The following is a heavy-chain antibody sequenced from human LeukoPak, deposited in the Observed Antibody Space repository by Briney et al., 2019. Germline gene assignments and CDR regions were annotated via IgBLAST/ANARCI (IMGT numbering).Heavy chain of an antibody. CDR1: GDSVSTNGVA. Sequence: SQTLSLTCGISGDSVSTNGVAWNWIRQSPLRGLEWLGRTYYRSKWYNDYAVSVKSRITINPDTSRNQFSLQLNSVTPEDTAVYYCARGRSSAFDTWGQGTVVTVSS. CDR2: TYYRSKWYN. V-gene: IGHV6-1*01. J-gene: IGHJ3*02. CDR3: ARGRSSAFDT.